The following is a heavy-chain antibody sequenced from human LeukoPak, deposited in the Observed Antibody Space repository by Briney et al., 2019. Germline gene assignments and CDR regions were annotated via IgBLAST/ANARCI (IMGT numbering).Heavy chain of an antibody. CDR3: ARNHDYGDYVGYYYYYMDV. D-gene: IGHD4-17*01. Sequence: SETLSLTCTVSGGSISSYYWSWIRQPPGKGLEWIGYIYYSGSTNYNPSLKSRVTISVDTSKNQFSLKLSSVTAADTAVYYCARNHDYGDYVGYYYYYMDVWGKGTTVTVSS. CDR2: IYYSGST. CDR1: GGSISSYY. V-gene: IGHV4-59*01. J-gene: IGHJ6*03.